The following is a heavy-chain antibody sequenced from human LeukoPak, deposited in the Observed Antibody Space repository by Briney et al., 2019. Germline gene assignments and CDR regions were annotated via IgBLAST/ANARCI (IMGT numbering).Heavy chain of an antibody. V-gene: IGHV3-30*04. D-gene: IGHD2-15*01. CDR2: ISYHGSDQ. CDR1: GFTFSNYA. Sequence: PGRSLRLSCAASGFTFSNYAMHWVRQAPGKGLDWVAVISYHGSDQYYADSVKGRFTISRDYSKNTLYLQMNSLRTEDTAVYYCARQDCSGGSCYLDYWGQGTLVTVSS. J-gene: IGHJ4*02. CDR3: ARQDCSGGSCYLDY.